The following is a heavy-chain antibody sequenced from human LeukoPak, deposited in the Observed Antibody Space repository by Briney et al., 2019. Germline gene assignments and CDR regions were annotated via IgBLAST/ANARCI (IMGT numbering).Heavy chain of an antibody. J-gene: IGHJ4*02. D-gene: IGHD5-24*01. Sequence: PRRSLRLSCAASGVNFNDYAIRWVRQTPGKGLEWVSDIYWNSAIRNYADSVKRRFTISRANAKNSLYLQMNSLIPEDTALYYCAKDRGGGGYNFFDYWGQGTLVTVSS. CDR3: AKDRGGGGYNFFDY. CDR2: IYWNSAIR. CDR1: GVNFNDYA. V-gene: IGHV3-9*01.